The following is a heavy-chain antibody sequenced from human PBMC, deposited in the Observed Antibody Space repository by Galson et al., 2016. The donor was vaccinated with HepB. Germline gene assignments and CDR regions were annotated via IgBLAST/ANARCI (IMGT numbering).Heavy chain of an antibody. D-gene: IGHD5-18*01. CDR1: GFTFSTYS. CDR2: IGRNSLTI. CDR3: AEDPVRQLWFSGWFDP. J-gene: IGHJ5*02. V-gene: IGHV3-48*04. Sequence: SLRLSCAASGFTFSTYSMNWVRQTPEKGLEWISYIGRNSLTIIYADSVKGRFTISRDNANNNLYLQMNGLRADDTAVYYCAEDPVRQLWFSGWFDPWGQGTLVTVSS.